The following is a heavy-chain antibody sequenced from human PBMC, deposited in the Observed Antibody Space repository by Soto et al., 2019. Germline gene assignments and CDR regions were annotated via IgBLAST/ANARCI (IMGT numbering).Heavy chain of an antibody. CDR3: ARGRINFDY. V-gene: IGHV3-11*01. CDR1: GFTFSDYY. D-gene: IGHD2-15*01. CDR2: ISSSGSTI. Sequence: PGGFLRLPSAASGFTFSDYYMSWILQAPGKGLEWVSYISSSGSTIYYAESVKGRSTISRDNAKNSLYLQMNSLRAEDTAGYYCARGRINFDYWGQGTLVTVSS. J-gene: IGHJ4*02.